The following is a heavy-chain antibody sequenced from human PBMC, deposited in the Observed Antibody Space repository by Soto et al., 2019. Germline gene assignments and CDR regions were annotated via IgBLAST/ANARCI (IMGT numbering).Heavy chain of an antibody. CDR1: GGSISSGGYY. V-gene: IGHV4-31*03. J-gene: IGHJ4*02. D-gene: IGHD5-12*01. CDR3: ARAPTEMATTFDY. CDR2: IYYSGST. Sequence: SETLSLTCTVSGGSISSGGYYWSWIRQHPGKGLEWIGYIYYSGSTYYNPSLKSRVTISVDTSKNQFSLKLSSVTAADTAVYYCARAPTEMATTFDYWGQGTLVTVSS.